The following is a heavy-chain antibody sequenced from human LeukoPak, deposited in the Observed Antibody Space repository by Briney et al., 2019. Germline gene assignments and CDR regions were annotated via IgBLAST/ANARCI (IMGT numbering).Heavy chain of an antibody. V-gene: IGHV3-48*03. CDR1: GFAFNIYQ. J-gene: IGHJ4*02. D-gene: IGHD5-12*01. CDR3: ARSAVSGSDSYFDS. Sequence: GGSLRLSCEASGFAFNIYQMNWVRQAPGKGLEWVSSIDRIPSILYYAGSVRGRFTISRDNAAMYLQMNSLRPDDTAVYYCARSAVSGSDSYFDSWGQGTLVTVSS. CDR2: IDRIPSIL.